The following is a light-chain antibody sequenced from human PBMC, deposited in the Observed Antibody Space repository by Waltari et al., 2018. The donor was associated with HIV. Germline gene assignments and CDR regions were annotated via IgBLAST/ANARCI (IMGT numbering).Light chain of an antibody. V-gene: IGLV1-40*01. Sequence: QSVLTQPPSVSGAPGQRVTISCTGSSSNIGAGYDVPWYQQLPGTAPKPLIYGNSNRPSGVPDRFSGSKSGTSASLAITGLQPDDETDYYCQSYDSSLSNWVFGGGTKLTVL. CDR1: SSNIGAGYD. CDR3: QSYDSSLSNWV. J-gene: IGLJ3*02. CDR2: GNS.